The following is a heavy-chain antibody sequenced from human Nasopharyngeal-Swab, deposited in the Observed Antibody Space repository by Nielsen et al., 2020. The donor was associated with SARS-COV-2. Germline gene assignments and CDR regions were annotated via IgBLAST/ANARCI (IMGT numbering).Heavy chain of an antibody. V-gene: IGHV3-23*01. CDR3: AKDLRGPYFF. D-gene: IGHD2/OR15-2a*01. J-gene: IGHJ4*02. CDR2: IVCSGDISGSGGNT. CDR1: GYSFRTYG. Sequence: GESLKISCVASGYSFRTYGMSWVRQAPGKGLEWVAAIVCSGDISGSGGNTYYADSVKGRFTISRDNSKNTLSLQMNSLRAEDTAVYYCAKDLRGPYFFWGQGTLVTVSS.